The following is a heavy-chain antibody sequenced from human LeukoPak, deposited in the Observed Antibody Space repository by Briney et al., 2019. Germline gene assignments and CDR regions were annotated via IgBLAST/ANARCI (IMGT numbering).Heavy chain of an antibody. D-gene: IGHD6-19*01. CDR1: GFTFSTYA. J-gene: IGHJ3*02. V-gene: IGHV3-30*04. CDR2: ISYDGSDK. CDR3: ARTKQWLDDAFDI. Sequence: GGSLRLSCAASGFTFSTYAVHWVRQAPGKGLEGVAVISYDGSDKYYADSVKGRFTISRDNAKNSLYLQMNSLRAEDTAVYYCARTKQWLDDAFDIWGQGTMVTVSS.